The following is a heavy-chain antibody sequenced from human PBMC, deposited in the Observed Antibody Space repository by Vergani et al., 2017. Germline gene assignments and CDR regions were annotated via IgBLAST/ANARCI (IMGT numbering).Heavy chain of an antibody. J-gene: IGHJ6*02. CDR3: ARDSSRTTVKPRDYYGMDV. CDR2: IYYSGST. D-gene: IGHD4-17*01. V-gene: IGHV4-31*03. Sequence: QVQLQESGPGLVKPSQTLSLTCTVSGGSISSGGYYWSWIRQHPGKGLEWIGYIYYSGSTYYNPSLKSRVTISVDTSKNQFSLKLSSVTAADTAVYYCARDSSRTTVKPRDYYGMDVWGQGTTVTVSS. CDR1: GGSISSGGYY.